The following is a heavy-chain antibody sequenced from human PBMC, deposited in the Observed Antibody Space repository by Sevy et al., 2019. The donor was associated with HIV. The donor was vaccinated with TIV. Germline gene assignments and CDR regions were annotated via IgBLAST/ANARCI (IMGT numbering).Heavy chain of an antibody. V-gene: IGHV3-11*06. CDR2: IGTSSSYT. CDR3: ARVRYNYGQKYFDY. D-gene: IGHD5-18*01. CDR1: GCTFSDYY. Sequence: GGSLRLSCTASGCTFSDYYMSWIRQAPGKGQEWVSYIGTSSSYTGYPDSVKGQFTISRDNAKNSLYLQMNSLRVEDTAVYYCARVRYNYGQKYFDYWRQGTLVTVSS. J-gene: IGHJ4*02.